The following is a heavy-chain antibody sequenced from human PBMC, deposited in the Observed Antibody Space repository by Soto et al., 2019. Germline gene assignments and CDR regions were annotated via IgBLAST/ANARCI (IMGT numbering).Heavy chain of an antibody. D-gene: IGHD4-17*01. CDR3: ARDPATTVGELRGQSYYFDY. CDR2: INPNSGGT. CDR1: GYTFTGYY. J-gene: IGHJ4*02. Sequence: QVQLVQSGAEVKKPGASVKVSCKASGYTFTGYYMHWVRQAPGQGLEWMGWINPNSGGTNYAQKFQGWVTMTRDTSISTAYMELSRLRSDDTAVYYCARDPATTVGELRGQSYYFDYWGQGTLVTVSS. V-gene: IGHV1-2*04.